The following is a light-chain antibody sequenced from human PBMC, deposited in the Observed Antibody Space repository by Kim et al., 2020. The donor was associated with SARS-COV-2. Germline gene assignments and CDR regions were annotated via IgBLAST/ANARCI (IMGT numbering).Light chain of an antibody. CDR3: ATWDDSHVV. CDR1: SSNIGSNY. CDR2: RNN. J-gene: IGLJ2*01. Sequence: ELTQSPSASGTPGQRVTISCSGSSSNIGSNYVYWYQQLPGTAPKLLIYRNNQRPSGVPDRFSGSKSGTSASLAISGLRSEDEADYYCATWDDSHVVFG. V-gene: IGLV1-47*01.